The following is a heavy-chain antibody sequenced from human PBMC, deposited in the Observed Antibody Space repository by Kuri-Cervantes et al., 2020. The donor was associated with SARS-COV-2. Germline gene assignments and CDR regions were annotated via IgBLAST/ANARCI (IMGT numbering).Heavy chain of an antibody. D-gene: IGHD6-13*01. Sequence: GGSLRLSCAASGFTFSSYGMHWVRQAPGKGLEWVAFIRYDGSNKYYADSVKGQFTISRDNSKNTLYLQMTSLRAEDTAVYYCAGLYSSSWSYDYWGQGTLVTVSS. CDR1: GFTFSSYG. J-gene: IGHJ4*02. CDR2: IRYDGSNK. CDR3: AGLYSSSWSYDY. V-gene: IGHV3-30*02.